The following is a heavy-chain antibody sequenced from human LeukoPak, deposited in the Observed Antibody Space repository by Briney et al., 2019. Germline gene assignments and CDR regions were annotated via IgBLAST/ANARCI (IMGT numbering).Heavy chain of an antibody. J-gene: IGHJ4*02. D-gene: IGHD2-15*01. V-gene: IGHV4-59*08. Sequence: SETLSLTCTVSGGSIRNYYWTWIRQPPGRGLEWIGYIYHSGSTKYNPPLKSRVTISVDTSKNQFSLRLRSVTAADAAVYFCARHGQAPDCTGGSCLDYWGQGTLVTVSS. CDR2: IYHSGST. CDR3: ARHGQAPDCTGGSCLDY. CDR1: GGSIRNYY.